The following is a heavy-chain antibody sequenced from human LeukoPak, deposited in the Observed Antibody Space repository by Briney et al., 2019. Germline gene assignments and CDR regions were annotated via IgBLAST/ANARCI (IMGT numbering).Heavy chain of an antibody. CDR1: GGTFSSYA. V-gene: IGHV1-69*05. CDR3: ATQGVHQGIRDRSYYFDY. Sequence: SVKVSCKASGGTFSSYAISWVRQAPGQGLEWMGGIIPIFGTANYAQKFQGRVTITTDESTSTAYMELSSLRSEDTAVYYCATQGVHQGIRDRSYYFDYWGQGTLVTVSS. D-gene: IGHD2/OR15-2a*01. J-gene: IGHJ4*02. CDR2: IIPIFGTA.